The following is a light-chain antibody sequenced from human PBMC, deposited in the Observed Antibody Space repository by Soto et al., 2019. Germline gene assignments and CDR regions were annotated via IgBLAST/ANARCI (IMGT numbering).Light chain of an antibody. CDR2: EVS. J-gene: IGLJ1*01. Sequence: QSVLTQPASVSGSPGQSITISCTGTSSDVGGHNDVSWYQHHPGKAPKLMIYEVSNRPSGASNRFSGSKSGNTASLTISGLQAEDEAEYYCSSYTTSNTLVFGTGTKVTVL. V-gene: IGLV2-14*01. CDR1: SSDVGGHND. CDR3: SSYTTSNTLV.